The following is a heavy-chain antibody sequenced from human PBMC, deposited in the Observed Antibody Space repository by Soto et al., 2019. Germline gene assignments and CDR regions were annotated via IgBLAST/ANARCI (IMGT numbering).Heavy chain of an antibody. D-gene: IGHD4-17*01. CDR1: GASIRSYY. V-gene: IGHV4-59*12. J-gene: IGHJ1*01. CDR3: ARGWDYGGNLSFQH. Sequence: PSETLSLTCTVSGASIRSYYWSWIRQPPGKGLEWIGYIYYSGGTYYNPSLKSRVTISVDTSKNQFSLKLSSVTAADTAVYYCARGWDYGGNLSFQHWGQGTLVTVSS. CDR2: IYYSGGT.